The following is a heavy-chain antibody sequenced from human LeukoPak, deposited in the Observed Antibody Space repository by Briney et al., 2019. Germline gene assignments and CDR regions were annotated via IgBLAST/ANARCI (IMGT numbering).Heavy chain of an antibody. J-gene: IGHJ4*02. CDR1: GYSFNTYW. V-gene: IGHV5-51*01. D-gene: IGHD2-2*01. CDR3: ARRQGCSSTSCPPDY. CDR2: IYPGDSDT. Sequence: RGESLKISCRGSGYSFNTYWIGWVRQMPGKGLEWMGIIYPGDSDTRYSPSFQGQVTMSADKSINTAYPQWSSLKASDTAMYYCARRQGCSSTSCPPDYWGQGTLVTVSS.